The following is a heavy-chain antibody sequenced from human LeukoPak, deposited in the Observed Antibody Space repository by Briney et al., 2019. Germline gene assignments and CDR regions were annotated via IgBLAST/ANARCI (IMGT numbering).Heavy chain of an antibody. CDR3: ARIRPPRDY. J-gene: IGHJ4*02. Sequence: GGSPRLSCAASGFTVSSNYMSWVRQAPGKGLEWVSVICSGGSTYYADSVKGRFTISRDNSKNTLYLQMNSLRAEDTAVYYCARIRPPRDYWGQGTLVTVSS. CDR2: ICSGGST. CDR1: GFTVSSNY. V-gene: IGHV3-53*01.